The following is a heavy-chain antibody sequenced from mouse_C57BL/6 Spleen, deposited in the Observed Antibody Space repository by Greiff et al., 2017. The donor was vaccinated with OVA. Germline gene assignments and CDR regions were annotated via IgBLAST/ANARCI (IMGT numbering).Heavy chain of an antibody. CDR1: GFTFSSYA. D-gene: IGHD1-1*01. CDR3: TRTVVGGAMDY. CDR2: ISSGGDYI. J-gene: IGHJ4*01. Sequence: DVQLVESGEGLVKPGGSLKLSCAASGFTFSSYAMSWVRQTPEKRLEWVAYISSGGDYIYYADTVKGRFTISRDNARNTLYLQMSSLKSEDTAMYYCTRTVVGGAMDYWGQGTSVTVSS. V-gene: IGHV5-9-1*02.